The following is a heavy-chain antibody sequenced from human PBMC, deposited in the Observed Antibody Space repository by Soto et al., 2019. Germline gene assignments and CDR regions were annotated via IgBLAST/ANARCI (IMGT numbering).Heavy chain of an antibody. CDR2: IYYSGST. V-gene: IGHV4-31*03. D-gene: IGHD6-6*01. CDR1: GGSISSGGYY. CDR3: ARDSIAADTNWFDP. J-gene: IGHJ5*02. Sequence: QVQLQESGPGLVKPSQTLSLTCTVSGGSISSGGYYWSWIRQHPGKGLEWIGYIYYSGSTYYNPSLKSRVTISVDTSKNQFSLKLSSVTAADTAVYYCARDSIAADTNWFDPWGQGTLVTVSS.